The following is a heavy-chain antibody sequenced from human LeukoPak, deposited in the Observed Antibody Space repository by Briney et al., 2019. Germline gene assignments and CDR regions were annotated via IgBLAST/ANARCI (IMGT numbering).Heavy chain of an antibody. J-gene: IGHJ6*04. V-gene: IGHV3-23*01. CDR3: AELGITMIGGV. D-gene: IGHD3-10*02. CDR2: ISGSGGST. Sequence: GGSLRLSCAASGFTFSSYAMSWVRQAPGKGLEWVSAISGSGGSTYYADSVKGRFTISRDNAKNSLYLQMNSLRAGDTAVYYCAELGITMIGGVWGKGTTVTISS. CDR1: GFTFSSYA.